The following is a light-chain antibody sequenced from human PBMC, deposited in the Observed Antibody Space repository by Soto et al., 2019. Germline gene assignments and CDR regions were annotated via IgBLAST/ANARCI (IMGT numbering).Light chain of an antibody. J-gene: IGKJ1*01. Sequence: EIVMTQSPATLSVSPGERATLSCRASQSVSSNLAWYQQKPGQAPRLLIYGASTRATGIPASFSGSGSGTEFTLTISSLQSEDFAVYYCQQYNNGPRTFGQGTKVEI. CDR2: GAS. V-gene: IGKV3-15*01. CDR1: QSVSSN. CDR3: QQYNNGPRT.